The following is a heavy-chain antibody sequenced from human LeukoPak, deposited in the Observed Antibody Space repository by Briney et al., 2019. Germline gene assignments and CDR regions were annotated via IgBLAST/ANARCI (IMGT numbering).Heavy chain of an antibody. J-gene: IGHJ4*02. Sequence: SETLSFTCTVSGGSISGSRYYWGWIRQPPGRGLAWIGRISYGGNTFYNPSLNSRVTISVDTSKNQFSLKLSSVTAADTAVYYCARHPENRFLEWLFPYYFDYWGQGTLVTVSS. D-gene: IGHD3-3*01. CDR1: GGSISGSRYY. CDR2: ISYGGNT. V-gene: IGHV4-39*01. CDR3: ARHPENRFLEWLFPYYFDY.